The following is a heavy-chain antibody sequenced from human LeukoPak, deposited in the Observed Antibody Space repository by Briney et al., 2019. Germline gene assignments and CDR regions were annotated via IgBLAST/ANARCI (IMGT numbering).Heavy chain of an antibody. D-gene: IGHD4-11*01. Sequence: GGSLRLSCAASGFTFSTYAMGWVRQAPGKGLEWVSSIKGGGGDPFYADSVKGRFTISRDNSKNTLFLQLNSLRAEDTAVYYCAKGGHDFSLFYWWGQGTRDSVSS. CDR3: AKGGHDFSLFYW. CDR2: IKGGGGDP. J-gene: IGHJ4*02. V-gene: IGHV3-23*01. CDR1: GFTFSTYA.